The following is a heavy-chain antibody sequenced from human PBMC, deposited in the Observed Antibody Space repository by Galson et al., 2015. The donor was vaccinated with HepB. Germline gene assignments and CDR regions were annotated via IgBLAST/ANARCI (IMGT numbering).Heavy chain of an antibody. J-gene: IGHJ3*02. D-gene: IGHD3-16*02. V-gene: IGHV3-30*18. CDR3: AKDIGDAFDI. CDR1: GFTFSRFG. Sequence: SLRLSCAASGFTFSRFGMHWVRQAPGKGLEWVAVKSYDGSNKYYADSVKGRFTISRDNSKNTLYLQMNSLRAEDMAVYYCAKDIGDAFDIWGQGTMVTVSS. CDR2: KSYDGSNK.